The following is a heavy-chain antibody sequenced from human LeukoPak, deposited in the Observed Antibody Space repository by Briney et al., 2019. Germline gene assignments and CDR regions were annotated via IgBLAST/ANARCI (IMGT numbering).Heavy chain of an antibody. V-gene: IGHV1-69*06. CDR2: ITPLFGAP. Sequence: SVKVSCKASGATFSSYAITWVRQAPGQGLEWVGGITPLFGAPPYGENFQGRVTFTADRATNTAYMELSSLESEDTAIYYCANAAISDSGFYFDNWGQGTLVTVSS. D-gene: IGHD6-25*01. J-gene: IGHJ4*02. CDR3: ANAAISDSGFYFDN. CDR1: GATFSSYA.